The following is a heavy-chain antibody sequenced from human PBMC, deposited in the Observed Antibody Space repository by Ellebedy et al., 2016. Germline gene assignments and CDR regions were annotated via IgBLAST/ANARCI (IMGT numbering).Heavy chain of an antibody. D-gene: IGHD3-9*01. Sequence: SETLSLXXTVSGGSISSSSYYWGWIRQPPGKGLEWIGSIYYSGSTYYNPSLKSRVTISVDTSKNQFSLKLSSVTAADTAVYYCARDHGGAFDWLAEDWFDPWGQGTLVTVSS. CDR2: IYYSGST. J-gene: IGHJ5*02. V-gene: IGHV4-39*07. CDR1: GGSISSSSYY. CDR3: ARDHGGAFDWLAEDWFDP.